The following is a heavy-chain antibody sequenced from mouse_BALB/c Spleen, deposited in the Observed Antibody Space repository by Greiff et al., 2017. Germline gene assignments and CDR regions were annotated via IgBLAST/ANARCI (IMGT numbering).Heavy chain of an antibody. CDR3: ARGDYGFDY. CDR1: GYTFTSYW. D-gene: IGHD2-4*01. Sequence: QVQLQQPGAELVKPGASVKLSCKASGYTFTSYWMHWVKQRPGQGLEWIGEIDPSDSYTNYNQKFKGKATLTVDKSSSTAYMQLSSLTSEDSAVYYCARGDYGFDYWGQGTTLTVSS. CDR2: IDPSDSYT. V-gene: IGHV1-69*02. J-gene: IGHJ2*01.